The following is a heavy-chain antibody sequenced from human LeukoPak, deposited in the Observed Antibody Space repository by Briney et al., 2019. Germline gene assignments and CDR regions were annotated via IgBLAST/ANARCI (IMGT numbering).Heavy chain of an antibody. J-gene: IGHJ3*02. CDR1: GFIFSNYG. CDR3: AKIGYCSSASCLGDTFEI. D-gene: IGHD2-2*01. CDR2: IRYDGSNK. Sequence: GGSLRLSCAASGFIFSNYGMHWVRQAPGKGLEWVAFIRYDGSNKYYVDSVKGRVIISRDNAKNTLYLKMNSLRPEDTAVYYCAKIGYCSSASCLGDTFEIWGQGTMVTVSS. V-gene: IGHV3-30*02.